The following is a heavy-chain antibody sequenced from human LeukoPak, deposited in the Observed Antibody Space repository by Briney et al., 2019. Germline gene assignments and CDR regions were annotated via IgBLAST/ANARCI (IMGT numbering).Heavy chain of an antibody. J-gene: IGHJ4*02. CDR3: AKRGIVIRAVIIIGFHKEAYYFDY. CDR2: ISERGGST. Sequence: PGGSLRLSCVVSGITLSNYGISWVRQAPGKGLEWVSGISERGGSTNYADSVKGRFIISRDTSKNTVYLQMNSLRVEDTAVYFCAKRGIVIRAVIIIGFHKEAYYFDYWGQGILVTVSS. D-gene: IGHD3-10*01. CDR1: GITLSNYG. V-gene: IGHV3-23*01.